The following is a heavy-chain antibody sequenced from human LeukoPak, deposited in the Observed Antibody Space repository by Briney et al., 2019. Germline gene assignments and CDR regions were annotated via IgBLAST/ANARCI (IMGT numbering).Heavy chain of an antibody. CDR2: ISWNSGNI. J-gene: IGHJ6*04. Sequence: SLRLSCAADAFTFDDYAMHWVRQAPGKGLEWVSGISWNSGNIGYADSVKGRFTISRDNAKNSLYPQMNSLRAEDTAVYYCAEVGITMIGGVWGKGTTVTISS. D-gene: IGHD3-10*02. V-gene: IGHV3-9*01. CDR1: AFTFDDYA. CDR3: AEVGITMIGGV.